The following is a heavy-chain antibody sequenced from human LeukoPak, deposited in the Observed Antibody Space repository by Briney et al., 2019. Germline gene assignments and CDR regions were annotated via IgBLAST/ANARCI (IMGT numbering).Heavy chain of an antibody. Sequence: PGGSLRLSCAVSGFAFGSEAMSWVRQSPARGLEWVASISPGGGTTYYADYVKGRFTISRDNSRNTLYLQMNSLRAEDTAVYYCAKRFLEWLLWGPIDYWGQGTLVTVSS. CDR3: AKRFLEWLLWGPIDY. CDR2: ISPGGGTT. J-gene: IGHJ4*02. D-gene: IGHD3-3*01. V-gene: IGHV3-23*01. CDR1: GFAFGSEA.